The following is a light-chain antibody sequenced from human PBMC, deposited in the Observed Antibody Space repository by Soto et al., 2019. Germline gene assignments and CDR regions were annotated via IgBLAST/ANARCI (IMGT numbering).Light chain of an antibody. CDR1: SSDVGAYNY. J-gene: IGLJ2*01. V-gene: IGLV2-11*01. CDR3: CSHAGIYGLVV. Sequence: QSALTQPRSVSGSPGQSVTISCTGTSSDVGAYNYVSWYQQHPGKAPKLMIYDVSERPSGVPDRFSGSKSGNAASLTISGLQAEDEADYYCCSHAGIYGLVVFGGGTKVTVL. CDR2: DVS.